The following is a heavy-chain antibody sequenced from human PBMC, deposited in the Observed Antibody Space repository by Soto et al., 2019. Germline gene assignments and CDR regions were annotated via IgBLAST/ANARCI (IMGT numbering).Heavy chain of an antibody. CDR2: ISYDGSNK. D-gene: IGHD2-2*02. V-gene: IGHV3-30-3*01. CDR3: ARSPLNIDSSSTTCYTPPAY. Sequence: PGGSLRLSCSPSGFTLSSYALHWVRLAPAEGQKWVALISYDGSNKYYADSVKGRFTISRDNSKKTLYLQMNNMRAEDTAVYYSARSPLNIDSSSTTCYTPPAYWDQVTLGAVSS. CDR1: GFTLSSYA. J-gene: IGHJ4*02.